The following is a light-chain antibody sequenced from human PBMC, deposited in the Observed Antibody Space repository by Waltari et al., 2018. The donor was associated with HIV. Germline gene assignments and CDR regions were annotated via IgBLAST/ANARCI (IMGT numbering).Light chain of an antibody. CDR1: NSNIGSNY. J-gene: IGLJ3*02. CDR2: RND. Sequence: QSVLTQPPSASGTPGQRVTISCSGRNSNIGSNYVYWYQQFPGAPPKLLIYRNDQRPSGVPDRFSGSKSGTSASLAISGLRSEDEADYYCAPWDDTLSGPVFGGGTRLTVL. V-gene: IGLV1-47*01. CDR3: APWDDTLSGPV.